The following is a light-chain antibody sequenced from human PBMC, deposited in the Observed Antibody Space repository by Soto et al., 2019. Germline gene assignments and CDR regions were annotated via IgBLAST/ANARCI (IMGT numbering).Light chain of an antibody. CDR2: EVS. V-gene: IGLV2-14*01. Sequence: QSVLTQPASVSGSPGQSITISCTGTSSDVGGYNYVSRYQQHPGKAPKLMIYEVSDRPSGVSNRFSGSKSGNTASLTISGLQAEDEADYYCSSYTSSSPVVFGGGTKLTGL. J-gene: IGLJ2*01. CDR3: SSYTSSSPVV. CDR1: SSDVGGYNY.